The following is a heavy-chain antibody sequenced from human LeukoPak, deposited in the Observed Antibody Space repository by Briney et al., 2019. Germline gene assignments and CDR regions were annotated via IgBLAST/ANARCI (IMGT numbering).Heavy chain of an antibody. CDR2: INPNSGGT. D-gene: IGHD3-10*01. CDR1: GYTFTGYY. J-gene: IGHJ4*02. V-gene: IGHV1-2*02. CDR3: ARVRQVRGVIILPYDY. Sequence: ASVKVSCKASGYTFTGYYMHWVRQAPGQGIEWMGWINPNSGGTNYAQKFQGRVTMTRDTSISTAYMELSRLRSDDTAVYYCARVRQVRGVIILPYDYWGQGTLVTVSS.